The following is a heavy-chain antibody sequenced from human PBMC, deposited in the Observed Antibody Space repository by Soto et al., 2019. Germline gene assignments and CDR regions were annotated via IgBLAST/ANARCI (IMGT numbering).Heavy chain of an antibody. V-gene: IGHV1-24*01. CDR3: ATGQAARQSEHWYNWFDP. CDR2: FDPEDGET. D-gene: IGHD6-6*01. J-gene: IGHJ5*02. CDR1: GYTLTGLS. Sequence: ASVKVSCKASGYTLTGLSMHWVRQAPGKGLEWMGGFDPEDGETIYAQKFQGRVTMTEDTSTDTAYMELSSLRSEDTAVYYCATGQAARQSEHWYNWFDPWGQGTLVTVSS.